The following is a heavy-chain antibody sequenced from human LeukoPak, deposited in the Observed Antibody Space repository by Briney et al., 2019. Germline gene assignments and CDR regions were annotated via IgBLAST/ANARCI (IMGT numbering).Heavy chain of an antibody. D-gene: IGHD6-6*01. Sequence: SETLSLTCTVSGGSVSSGSYYWSWIRQPPGKGLEWIVYIYYSGSAKYNPSLKSRVTISADTSKNQFSLKLSSVTAADTAVYYCARQADDSSSSLVYFDYWGQGTLVTVSS. CDR3: ARQADDSSSSLVYFDY. CDR2: IYYSGSA. J-gene: IGHJ4*02. V-gene: IGHV4-61*01. CDR1: GGSVSSGSYY.